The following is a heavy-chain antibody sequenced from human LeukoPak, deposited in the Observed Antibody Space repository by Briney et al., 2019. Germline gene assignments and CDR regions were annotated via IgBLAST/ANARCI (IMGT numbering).Heavy chain of an antibody. Sequence: GRSLRLSCAASGFTFSSYAMHWVRQAPGKGLEWVPVISYDGSNKYYADSVKGRFTISRDNSKNTLYLQMNSLRAEDTAVYYCAKVEYTSSWYGVGSLNGWGQGTLVTVSS. J-gene: IGHJ4*02. V-gene: IGHV3-30-3*01. CDR3: AKVEYTSSWYGVGSLNG. CDR1: GFTFSSYA. D-gene: IGHD6-13*01. CDR2: ISYDGSNK.